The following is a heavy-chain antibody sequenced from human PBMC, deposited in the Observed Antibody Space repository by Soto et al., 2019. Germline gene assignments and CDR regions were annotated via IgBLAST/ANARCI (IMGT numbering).Heavy chain of an antibody. V-gene: IGHV3-33*01. Sequence: QVHLVESGGGVVQPGRSLGLSCAASGFSFSSHGMHWVRQAPGKGLEWVAVIWYDGSKKYYADSVKGRFTISRDNSKNTLYLQMNSLRAEDTAVYYCARDAISSRPGWFGPWGEGALVTVSS. J-gene: IGHJ5*02. D-gene: IGHD2-2*02. CDR1: GFSFSSHG. CDR2: IWYDGSKK. CDR3: ARDAISSRPGWFGP.